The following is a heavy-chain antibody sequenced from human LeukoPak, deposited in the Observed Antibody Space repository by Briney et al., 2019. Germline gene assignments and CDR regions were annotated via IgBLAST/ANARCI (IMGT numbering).Heavy chain of an antibody. Sequence: GASVKVSCKASGGTFSSYAISWVRQAPGQGLEWMGGIIPIFGTANYAQKFQGRVTITADESTSTAYMELSSLRSEHTAVSYCARRSPYSSSWYVPSDYWGQGTLVTVSS. J-gene: IGHJ4*02. CDR2: IIPIFGTA. CDR3: ARRSPYSSSWYVPSDY. CDR1: GGTFSSYA. D-gene: IGHD6-13*01. V-gene: IGHV1-69*13.